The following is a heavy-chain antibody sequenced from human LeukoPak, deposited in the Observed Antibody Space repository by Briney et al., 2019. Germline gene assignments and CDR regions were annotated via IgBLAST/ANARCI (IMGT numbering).Heavy chain of an antibody. D-gene: IGHD4-23*01. J-gene: IGHJ4*02. CDR3: AGPRGNSVWDLEY. V-gene: IGHV1-2*02. CDR2: INPNSGGT. Sequence: GASVKVSCKASGYTFTDHYMHWVRQAPGQGLEWMGWINPNSGGTNYAQKFHDRVTMTRDTSTRTVYMELTNLRSDDTAVYYCAGPRGNSVWDLEYWGQGSLVTVSS. CDR1: GYTFTDHY.